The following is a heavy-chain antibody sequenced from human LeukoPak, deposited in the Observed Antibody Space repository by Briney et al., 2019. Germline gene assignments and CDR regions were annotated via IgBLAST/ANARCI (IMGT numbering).Heavy chain of an antibody. CDR2: VYYSGST. D-gene: IGHD2-15*01. CDR3: AREGSGGSCYSIAGVCPFDI. J-gene: IGHJ3*02. V-gene: IGHV4-59*01. Sequence: SETLSLTCTVSGGSISSYYWSWIRQPPGKGLEWIGYVYYSGSTNYNPSLKSRVTISVDTSKNQFSLKLSSVTAADTAEYYCAREGSGGSCYSIAGVCPFDIWGQGTMVTVSS. CDR1: GGSISSYY.